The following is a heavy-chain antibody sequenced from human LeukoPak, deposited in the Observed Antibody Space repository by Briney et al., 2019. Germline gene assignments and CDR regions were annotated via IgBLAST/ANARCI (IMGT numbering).Heavy chain of an antibody. CDR2: IRLDGGHS. J-gene: IGHJ4*02. CDR3: AKDLDYQLLYDFDY. Sequence: PGGSLRLSCAASGFIFRNYAMNWVRQAPGKGLEWVAFIRLDGGHSSYTDSVKGRFTISRENSKNTLYLQMNSLRTDDTAVYYCAKDLDYQLLYDFDYWGQGTLVTVSS. D-gene: IGHD4/OR15-4a*01. CDR1: GFIFRNYA. V-gene: IGHV3-30*02.